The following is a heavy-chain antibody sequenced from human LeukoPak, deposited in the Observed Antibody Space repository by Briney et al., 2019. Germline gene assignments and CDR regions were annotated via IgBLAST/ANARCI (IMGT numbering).Heavy chain of an antibody. V-gene: IGHV3-23*01. D-gene: IGHD6-25*01. Sequence: GGSLRLSCAASGFTFSSYAVSWVRQAPGKGLEWVSAISGSGGSTYYADSVKGRFTISRDNSKNTLYLQMNSLRAEDTAVYYCAKVPAAPWTYYYYYMDVWGKGTTVTVSS. CDR2: ISGSGGST. CDR3: AKVPAAPWTYYYYYMDV. J-gene: IGHJ6*03. CDR1: GFTFSSYA.